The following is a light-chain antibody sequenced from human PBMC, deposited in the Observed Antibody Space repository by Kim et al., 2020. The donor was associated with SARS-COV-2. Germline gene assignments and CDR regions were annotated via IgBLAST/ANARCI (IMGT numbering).Light chain of an antibody. Sequence: EIVLTQSPGTLSLSPGERAALSCRASQSVGKNYLAWYQQKPGQAPRLLIYGASSRATGIPDRFSGSGSGTDFTLTISRLEPEDFAVYYCQQYASSPLTFGGGTKVDIK. J-gene: IGKJ4*01. CDR2: GAS. CDR1: QSVGKNY. CDR3: QQYASSPLT. V-gene: IGKV3-20*01.